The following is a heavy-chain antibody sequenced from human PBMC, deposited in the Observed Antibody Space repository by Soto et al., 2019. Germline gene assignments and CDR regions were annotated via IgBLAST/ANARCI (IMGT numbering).Heavy chain of an antibody. D-gene: IGHD3-9*01. Sequence: PGGSLRLSCAACGYTVSSYSMNWVRQAPGKGLEWVSSISSSSSYIYYADSVKGRFTISRDNAKNSLYLQMNSLRAEDTAVYYCARDKANEYYDILTGYYKYFQHWGQGTLVTVSS. CDR2: ISSSSSYI. CDR3: ARDKANEYYDILTGYYKYFQH. V-gene: IGHV3-21*01. J-gene: IGHJ1*01. CDR1: GYTVSSYS.